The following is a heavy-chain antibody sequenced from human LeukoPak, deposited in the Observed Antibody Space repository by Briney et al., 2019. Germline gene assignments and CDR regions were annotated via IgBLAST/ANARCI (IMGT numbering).Heavy chain of an antibody. V-gene: IGHV3-48*02. CDR2: INSISGEI. J-gene: IGHJ4*02. CDR3: ARDHGYAFDY. Sequence: GGSLRLSCAGSGFTLSSYAMSWVRQAPGKGLEWVSYINSISGEIWYADSVKGRFTISRDDAKNSLYLQMNSLRDEDTAVYYCARDHGYAFDYWGQGTLVTVSS. CDR1: GFTLSSYA. D-gene: IGHD5-12*01.